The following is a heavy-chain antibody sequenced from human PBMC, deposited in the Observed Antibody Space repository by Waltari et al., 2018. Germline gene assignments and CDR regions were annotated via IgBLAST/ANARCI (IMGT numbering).Heavy chain of an antibody. CDR3: AKQVSSTAAHGGYYFDY. CDR2: ISGSGGST. D-gene: IGHD6-6*01. Sequence: EVQLLESGGGLVQPGGSLRLSCAASAFTFSSYAMSWVRQAPGKGLGWVSAISGSGGSTYYADSVKGRFTISRDNSKNTLYLQMNSLRAEDTAVFYCAKQVSSTAAHGGYYFDYWGQGTLVTVSS. CDR1: AFTFSSYA. J-gene: IGHJ4*02. V-gene: IGHV3-23*01.